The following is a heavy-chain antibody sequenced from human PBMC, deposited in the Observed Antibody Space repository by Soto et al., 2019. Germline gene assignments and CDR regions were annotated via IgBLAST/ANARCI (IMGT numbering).Heavy chain of an antibody. Sequence: PGESLKISCKGSGYSFTSYWIGWVRQMPGKGLEWMGIIYPGDSDTRYSPSFQGQVTISADKSISTAYLQWSSLKASDTAMYYCARCIAAAGGYYYYGMDVWGQGTTVTVSS. CDR1: GYSFTSYW. CDR2: IYPGDSDT. D-gene: IGHD6-13*01. CDR3: ARCIAAAGGYYYYGMDV. V-gene: IGHV5-51*01. J-gene: IGHJ6*02.